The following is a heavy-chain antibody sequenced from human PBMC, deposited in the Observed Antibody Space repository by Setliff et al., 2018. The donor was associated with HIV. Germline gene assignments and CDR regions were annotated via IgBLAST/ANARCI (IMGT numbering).Heavy chain of an antibody. CDR3: ARAIYSGYYYREFDY. V-gene: IGHV1-46*01. Sequence: GASVKVSCKASGYTFTRYFMHCVRQAPGQGLEWLGMINPSGGSTWYAQKFQGRVTMTGDTSTNTLYMELSSLRSEDTAMYYCARAIYSGYYYREFDYWGQGTLVTVSS. CDR2: INPSGGST. J-gene: IGHJ4*02. D-gene: IGHD5-12*01. CDR1: GYTFTRYF.